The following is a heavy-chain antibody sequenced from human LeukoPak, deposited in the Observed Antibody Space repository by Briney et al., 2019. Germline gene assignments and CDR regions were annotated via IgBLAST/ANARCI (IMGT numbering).Heavy chain of an antibody. D-gene: IGHD3-10*01. Sequence: SETLSLTCTVSGGSISSYYWSWIRQPPGKGLEWIGYIYTSGSTNYNPSLKSRVTMSVDTSKNQFSLKLSSVTAADTAVYYCARDSRTHSGSYYGYYYYGMDVWGQGTTVTVSS. CDR1: GGSISSYY. J-gene: IGHJ6*02. CDR3: ARDSRTHSGSYYGYYYYGMDV. V-gene: IGHV4-4*09. CDR2: IYTSGST.